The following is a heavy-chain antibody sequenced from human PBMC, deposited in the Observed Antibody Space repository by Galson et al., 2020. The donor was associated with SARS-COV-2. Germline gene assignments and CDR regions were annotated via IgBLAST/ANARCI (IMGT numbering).Heavy chain of an antibody. CDR3: ARLSKYTVAYAFDI. D-gene: IGHD4-17*01. Sequence: SETLSLTCTVSGGFISSSSYYWGWIRQPPGKGLEWIGSIYYSGSTYYNPSLKSRVTISVDTSKNQFSLKLSSVTAADTAVYYCARLSKYTVAYAFDIWGQGTMVTVSS. V-gene: IGHV4-39*01. CDR2: IYYSGST. CDR1: GGFISSSSYY. J-gene: IGHJ3*02.